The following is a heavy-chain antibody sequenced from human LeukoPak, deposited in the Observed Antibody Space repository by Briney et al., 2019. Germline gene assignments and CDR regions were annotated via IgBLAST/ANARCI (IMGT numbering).Heavy chain of an antibody. CDR1: GGPFSGYY. J-gene: IGHJ4*02. CDR2: INHSGST. CDR3: SRESGAFSPFGY. D-gene: IGHD1-26*01. V-gene: IGHV4-34*01. Sequence: SETLSLTCAVYGGPFSGYYWSWIRQPPGKGLEWIGEINHSGSTNYNPSLKSRVTISVATSKNHLSLTLTSVTAADTSVYYCSRESGAFSPFGYWGQGTLVTVSS.